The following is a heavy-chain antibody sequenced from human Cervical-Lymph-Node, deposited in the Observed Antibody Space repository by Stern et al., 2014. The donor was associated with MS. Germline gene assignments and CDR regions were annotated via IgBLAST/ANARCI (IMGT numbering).Heavy chain of an antibody. CDR1: GYSFTNYW. J-gene: IGHJ5*01. Sequence: EVQLVESGVEVKKPGESLKISCKGSGYSFTNYWIGWVRQMPGKGLEWMGVIHPGDGETKYSPSLQGQATISADRAHTTAYLQWSSLKASDTAMYYCARRGDLGLETLFDSWGQGTLVTVSS. CDR2: IHPGDGET. CDR3: ARRGDLGLETLFDS. V-gene: IGHV5-51*01. D-gene: IGHD7-27*01.